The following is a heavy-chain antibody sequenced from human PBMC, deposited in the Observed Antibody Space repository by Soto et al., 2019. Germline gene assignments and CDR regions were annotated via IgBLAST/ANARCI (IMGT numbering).Heavy chain of an antibody. V-gene: IGHV1-8*01. CDR2: MNPNSGNT. CDR3: ARGALWFGESMNWFDP. D-gene: IGHD3-10*01. CDR1: GYTFTSYD. J-gene: IGHJ5*02. Sequence: ASVKVSCKASGYTFTSYDINWVRQATGQGLEWMGWMNPNSGNTGYAQKFQGRVTMTRNTSISTAYMELSSLRSEDTAVYYCARGALWFGESMNWFDPWGQGTLVTVSS.